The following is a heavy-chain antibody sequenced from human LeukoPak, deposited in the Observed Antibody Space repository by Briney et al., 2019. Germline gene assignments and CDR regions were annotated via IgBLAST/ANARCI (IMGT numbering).Heavy chain of an antibody. V-gene: IGHV4-59*01. Sequence: SGTLSLTCTVSGGSISSYYWSWIRQPPGKGLEWIGYIYYSGSTNYNPSLKSRVTISVDTSKNQFSLKLSSVTAADTAVYYCARDAYDSSGGDWFDPWGQGTLVTVSS. CDR3: ARDAYDSSGGDWFDP. CDR1: GGSISSYY. D-gene: IGHD3-22*01. CDR2: IYYSGST. J-gene: IGHJ5*02.